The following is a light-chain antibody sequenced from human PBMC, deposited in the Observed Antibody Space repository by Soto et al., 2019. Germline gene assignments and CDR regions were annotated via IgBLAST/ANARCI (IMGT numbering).Light chain of an antibody. CDR1: RSISNW. CDR3: QQYNSYSWT. Sequence: IRMTQSPSSLSASTGDRVTITCRASRSISNWLACYHERPGKAPKLLIYKAFNLESGVPSKFSRSGSGKEFPLINSSLQADDFATYYCQQYNSYSWTFGQGTKVDI. CDR2: KAF. J-gene: IGKJ1*01. V-gene: IGKV1-5*03.